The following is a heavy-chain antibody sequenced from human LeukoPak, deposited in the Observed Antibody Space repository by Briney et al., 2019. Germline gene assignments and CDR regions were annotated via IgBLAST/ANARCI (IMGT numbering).Heavy chain of an antibody. D-gene: IGHD6-6*01. CDR1: GFTFSSYA. J-gene: IGHJ4*02. Sequence: PERSLRLSCAASGFTFSSYAMHWVRQAPGKGLEWVAVISYDGSNKYYADSVKGRFTISRDNSKNTLYLQMNSLRAEDTAVYYCARGIAAFDYWGQGTLVTVSS. V-gene: IGHV3-30-3*01. CDR3: ARGIAAFDY. CDR2: ISYDGSNK.